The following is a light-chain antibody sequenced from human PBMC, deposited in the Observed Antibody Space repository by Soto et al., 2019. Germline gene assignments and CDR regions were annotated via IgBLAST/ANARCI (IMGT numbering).Light chain of an antibody. V-gene: IGLV2-23*01. J-gene: IGLJ3*02. CDR1: SSDVGSYNL. CDR2: EDS. CDR3: CSYAGSSTWV. Sequence: QSALTQPASVSGSPGQSITISCTGTSSDVGSYNLDSWYQKHPGKAPKLMIYEDSKRPSGVSNRFSGSKSGNTASLTISGLQTEDEADYYCCSYAGSSTWVFGGGTKLTVL.